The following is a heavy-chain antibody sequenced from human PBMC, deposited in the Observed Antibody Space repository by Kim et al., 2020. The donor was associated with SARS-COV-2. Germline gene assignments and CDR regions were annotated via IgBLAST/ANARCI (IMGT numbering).Heavy chain of an antibody. D-gene: IGHD6-13*01. J-gene: IGHJ6*03. Sequence: ASVKVSCKASRYTFTSSGISWVRQAPGQGLEWMGWISAYDGNTNYAQKLQGRVTMTTDTSTRTAYMELRSLRSDDTAVYYCARDSSSWYWVNYYYYMDGWGERTTVSVSS. CDR3: ARDSSSWYWVNYYYYMDG. CDR1: RYTFTSSG. V-gene: IGHV1-18*01. CDR2: ISAYDGNT.